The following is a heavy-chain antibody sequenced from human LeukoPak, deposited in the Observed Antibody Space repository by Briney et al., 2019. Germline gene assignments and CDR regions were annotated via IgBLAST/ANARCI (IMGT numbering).Heavy chain of an antibody. CDR2: IYPGDSDT. J-gene: IGHJ4*02. CDR3: ARLNSSSLDY. D-gene: IGHD6-13*01. Sequence: GESLKISCKGSGYSFSNYWIGWVRLLPGKGLEWMGIIYPGDSDTSYSPSFQGQVTIPADKSISTAYLQWSSLKASDTAMYYCARLNSSSLDYWGQGTLVTVSS. V-gene: IGHV5-51*01. CDR1: GYSFSNYW.